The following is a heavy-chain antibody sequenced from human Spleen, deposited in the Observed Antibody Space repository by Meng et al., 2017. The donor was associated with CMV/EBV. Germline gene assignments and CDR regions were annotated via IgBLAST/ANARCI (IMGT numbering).Heavy chain of an antibody. CDR1: GYTFSGYY. CDR2: INPNSGGT. CDR3: ATIPWSGYFSRYFDY. J-gene: IGHJ4*02. D-gene: IGHD3-3*01. V-gene: IGHV1-2*02. Sequence: ASVKVSCKASGYTFSGYYMHWVRQAPGQGLEWMGWINPNSGGTNYARKYQGRVTMTSDPSINTVYMELRRLRSYDTGVYYSATIPWSGYFSRYFDYWGQGTVVTVSS.